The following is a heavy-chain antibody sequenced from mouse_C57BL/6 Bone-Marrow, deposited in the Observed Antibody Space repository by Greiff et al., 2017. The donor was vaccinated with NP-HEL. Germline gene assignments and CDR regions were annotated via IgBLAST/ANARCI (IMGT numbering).Heavy chain of an antibody. CDR2: IYPGSGNT. V-gene: IGHV1-76*01. Sequence: VQLQQSGPELVRPGASVKLSCKASGYTFTDYDINWVKQRPGQGLEWIARIYPGSGNTYYNEKFKGKATMTAEKSSSTAYMQLSSLTSEDSAVYCCRRDGYMDYWGTGTSVTVSS. CDR3: RRDGYMDY. J-gene: IGHJ4*01. CDR1: GYTFTDYD.